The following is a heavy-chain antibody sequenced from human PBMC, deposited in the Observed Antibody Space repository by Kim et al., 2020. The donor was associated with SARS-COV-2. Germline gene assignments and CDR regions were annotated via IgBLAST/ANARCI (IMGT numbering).Heavy chain of an antibody. V-gene: IGHV3-73*01. D-gene: IGHD6-19*01. J-gene: IGHJ2*01. CDR2: IGSRTDTYAT. Sequence: GGSLRLSCAASGFSFSGSAMHWVRQASGKGLEWVGRIGSRTDTYATAYAASVKGRFTISRDDSKNTAYLQINSLTTEDTAIYYCTRHETVAGPYWYFDL. CDR1: GFSFSGSA. CDR3: TRHETVAGPYWYFDL.